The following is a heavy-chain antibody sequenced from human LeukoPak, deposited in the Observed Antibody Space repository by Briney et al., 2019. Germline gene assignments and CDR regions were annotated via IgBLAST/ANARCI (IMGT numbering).Heavy chain of an antibody. D-gene: IGHD2-21*02. Sequence: ASVKVSCKASGYTFTSYGISWVRQAPGQGLEWMGWISAYNGNTNYAQKLQGRVTMTTDTSTSTAYMELGSLRSDDTAVYYCASCIASGDCYSRNDAFDIWGQGTMVTVSS. CDR2: ISAYNGNT. J-gene: IGHJ3*02. V-gene: IGHV1-18*01. CDR1: GYTFTSYG. CDR3: ASCIASGDCYSRNDAFDI.